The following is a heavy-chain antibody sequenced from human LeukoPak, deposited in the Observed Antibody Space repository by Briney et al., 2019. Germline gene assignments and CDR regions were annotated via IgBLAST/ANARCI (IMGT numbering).Heavy chain of an antibody. V-gene: IGHV3-21*01. CDR1: GFTFSSYS. CDR3: ARDWGDDHYDRSWFDP. J-gene: IGHJ5*02. Sequence: GGSLRLSCAASGFTFSSYSMNWVRQAPGKGLEWVSSISSSSSYIYYADSVKGRFTISRDNAKNSLYLQMNSLRAEDTAVYYCARDWGDDHYDRSWFDPWGHGTLVTVSA. D-gene: IGHD3-16*01. CDR2: ISSSSSYI.